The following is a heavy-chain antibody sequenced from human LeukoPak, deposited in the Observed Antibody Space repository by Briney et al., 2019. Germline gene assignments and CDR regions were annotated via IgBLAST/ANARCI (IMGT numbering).Heavy chain of an antibody. V-gene: IGHV3-30*03. CDR3: ARAGVGYSYENWFDP. CDR2: ISYDGSNK. J-gene: IGHJ5*02. CDR1: GFTFRSYG. Sequence: GGSLRLSCAASGFTFRSYGVHWVRQAPGKGLEWVAVISYDGSNKYYADSVKGRFTISRDTSKNTLYLQMNSLRAEDTAVYYCARAGVGYSYENWFDPWGQGTLVTVSS. D-gene: IGHD5-18*01.